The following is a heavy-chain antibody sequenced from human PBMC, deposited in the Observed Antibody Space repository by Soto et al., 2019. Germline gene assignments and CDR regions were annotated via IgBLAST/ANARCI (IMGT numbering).Heavy chain of an antibody. CDR1: GGSISRYY. CDR2: IYYRGST. J-gene: IGHJ6*02. V-gene: IGHV4-59*01. CDR3: ARAVYFDWPREYYSGMDV. Sequence: QVQLQESGPGLLKPSETLSLTCTVSGGSISRYYWSWIRQPPGKGLEWIGYIYYRGSTNYNPSLKSRVTISVDTSKNQFSLKLSSVTAADTAMYYCARAVYFDWPREYYSGMDVWGQGTTVTVSS. D-gene: IGHD3-9*01.